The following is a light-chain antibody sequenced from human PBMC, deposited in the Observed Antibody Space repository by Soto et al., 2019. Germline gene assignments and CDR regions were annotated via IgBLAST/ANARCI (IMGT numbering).Light chain of an antibody. CDR3: QQTYSIPLT. CDR2: AVY. CDR1: QTINNY. V-gene: IGKV1-39*01. J-gene: IGKJ4*01. Sequence: DIQMTQSPSSLSASGGDSVTITCRTSQTINNYLNWYQQKPGRAPKLLIYAVYNLQSGVPSRFSGSGSGTDFTLAISALQPDDFATYFCQQTYSIPLTFGGGTKVDI.